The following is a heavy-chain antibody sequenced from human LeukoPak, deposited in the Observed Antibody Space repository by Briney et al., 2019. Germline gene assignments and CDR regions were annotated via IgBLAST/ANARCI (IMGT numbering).Heavy chain of an antibody. CDR1: GFTVSSSY. CDR2: IYSDGNT. J-gene: IGHJ4*02. D-gene: IGHD6-19*01. CDR3: AKSWGGGIGWYHFDS. V-gene: IGHV3-66*01. Sequence: GGSLRLSCAASGFTVSSSYISWVRQAPGKGLEWVSIIYSDGNTYFADSVRGRFTISRDNPKNMVYLQMSSLGADDTALYYCAKSWGGGIGWYHFDSWGQGALVTVSS.